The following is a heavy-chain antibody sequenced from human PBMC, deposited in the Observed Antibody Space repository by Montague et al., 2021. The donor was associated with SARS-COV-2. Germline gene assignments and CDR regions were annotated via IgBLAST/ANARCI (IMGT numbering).Heavy chain of an antibody. Sequence: SLRLSFAASGLTVSSNYMSWVRQAPGKGLEWVSVIYSGGSTYYADSVKGRFTISRDNSKNTLYLQMNSLRAEDTAMYYCAKEEDWGSDWYFDLWGRGTLVTVSS. CDR2: IYSGGST. CDR3: AKEEDWGSDWYFDL. D-gene: IGHD7-27*01. V-gene: IGHV3-66*01. J-gene: IGHJ2*01. CDR1: GLTVSSNY.